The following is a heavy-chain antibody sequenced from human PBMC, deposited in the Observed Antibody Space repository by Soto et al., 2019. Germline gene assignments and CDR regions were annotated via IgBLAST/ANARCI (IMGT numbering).Heavy chain of an antibody. J-gene: IGHJ5*02. CDR2: IYYSGST. Sequence: SETLSLTCTVSGGSISSTSYYWGWVRQPPGKGLEWIGSIYYSGSTYYNPSLKSRVTISLDTSKNQFSLRLSSMTAADTAVYYCARHLGGYSGPRNWFDPWGQGILVTVSS. V-gene: IGHV4-39*01. D-gene: IGHD6-13*01. CDR1: GGSISSTSYY. CDR3: ARHLGGYSGPRNWFDP.